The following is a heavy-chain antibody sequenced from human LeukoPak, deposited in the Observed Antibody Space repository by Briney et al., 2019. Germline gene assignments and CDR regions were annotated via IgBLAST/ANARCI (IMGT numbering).Heavy chain of an antibody. D-gene: IGHD3-10*01. CDR1: GGSISTYY. J-gene: IGHJ4*02. Sequence: PSETLSLTCSVSGGSISTYYWSWIRQTPGKGLEWIGYVYDSGTTNYNPSLKGRVTISSDTSKNQFSLNLRSVNAADTAIYYCARATGGSGYFDSWGQGTLVTVSS. CDR3: ARATGGSGYFDS. V-gene: IGHV4-59*08. CDR2: VYDSGTT.